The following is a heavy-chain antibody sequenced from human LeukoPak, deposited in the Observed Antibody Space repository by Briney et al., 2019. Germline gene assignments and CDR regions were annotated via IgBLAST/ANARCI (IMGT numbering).Heavy chain of an antibody. D-gene: IGHD2-21*01. Sequence: SETLSLTCTVSDGSISSGSYYWSWIRQPAGKGLEWIGRIYTSGSTNYNPSLKSRVTISVDTSKNQFSLKLTSVTAADTAVYYCARGYDCGGDCYSRWYFDLWGRGTLVTVSS. J-gene: IGHJ2*01. CDR1: DGSISSGSYY. CDR3: ARGYDCGGDCYSRWYFDL. V-gene: IGHV4-61*02. CDR2: IYTSGST.